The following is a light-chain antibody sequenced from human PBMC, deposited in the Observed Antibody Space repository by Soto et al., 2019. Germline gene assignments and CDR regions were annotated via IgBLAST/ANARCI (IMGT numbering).Light chain of an antibody. V-gene: IGLV2-14*01. Sequence: QSALTQPASVSGSPGQSITIACAGTTSDVGAYNYVSWYQQHPGTAPRLIIFEVSSRPSGVSNRFSGSKSGNTASLTISGLQAEDEADYYCSLYAVTNTWLFGGGTKLTVL. CDR2: EVS. CDR3: SLYAVTNTWL. CDR1: TSDVGAYNY. J-gene: IGLJ3*02.